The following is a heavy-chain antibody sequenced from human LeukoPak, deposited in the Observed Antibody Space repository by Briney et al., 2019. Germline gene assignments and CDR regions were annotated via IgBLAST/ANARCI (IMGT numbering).Heavy chain of an antibody. V-gene: IGHV4-59*12. CDR1: GGSISSYY. CDR3: ARVNYGSATKEDY. J-gene: IGHJ4*02. Sequence: SETLSLTCTVSGGSISSYYWSWIRQPPGKGLEWIGYIYYSGSTNYNPSLKSRVTISVDTSKNQFSLKLSSVTAADTAVYYCARVNYGSATKEDYWGQGTLVTVSS. CDR2: IYYSGST. D-gene: IGHD3-10*01.